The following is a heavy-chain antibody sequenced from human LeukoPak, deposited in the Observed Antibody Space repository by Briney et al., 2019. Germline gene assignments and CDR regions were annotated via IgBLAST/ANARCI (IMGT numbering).Heavy chain of an antibody. CDR3: ARGYWRSSSWYRSWDY. CDR2: ISYDGSNK. Sequence: GGSLRLSCAASGFTFSSYGMHWVRQAPGKGLEWVAVISYDGSNKYYADSVKGRFTISRDNSKDTLYLQMNSLRAEDTAVYYCARGYWRSSSWYRSWDYWGQGTLVTVSS. D-gene: IGHD6-13*01. J-gene: IGHJ4*02. V-gene: IGHV3-30*03. CDR1: GFTFSSYG.